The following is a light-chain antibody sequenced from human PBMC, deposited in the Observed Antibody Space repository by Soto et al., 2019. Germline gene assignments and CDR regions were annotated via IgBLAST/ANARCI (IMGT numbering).Light chain of an antibody. Sequence: DIVLTQSPLSLPVTPGEPASISCRFSQSLLHRNGYKCLDWYLQKPGQSPQLLIHLGSNRAYGVPDRFSGSGLGTDFTLTISRVEAEDVGLYYCMQALQTPLTFGGGTKVDIK. CDR1: QSLLHRNGYKC. V-gene: IGKV2-28*01. J-gene: IGKJ4*01. CDR3: MQALQTPLT. CDR2: LGS.